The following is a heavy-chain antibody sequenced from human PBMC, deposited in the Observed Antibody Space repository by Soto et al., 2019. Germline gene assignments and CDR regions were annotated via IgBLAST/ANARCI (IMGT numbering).Heavy chain of an antibody. Sequence: SRVTISVDTSKNQFSLRLSSVTAADTAVYYCARFARGSSEVGGFYFDYWGQGTLVTVSS. V-gene: IGHV4-39*01. J-gene: IGHJ4*02. CDR3: ARFARGSSEVGGFYFDY. D-gene: IGHD2-15*01.